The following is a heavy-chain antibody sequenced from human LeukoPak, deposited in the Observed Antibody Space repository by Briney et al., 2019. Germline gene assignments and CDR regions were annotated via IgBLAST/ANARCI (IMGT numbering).Heavy chain of an antibody. Sequence: SVKVSCKASGGTFSSYAISWVRQAPGQGLERMGRIIPIFGTANYAQKFQGRVTITTDESTSTAYMELSSLRSEDTAVYYCARPRRDGLITFDYWGQGTLVTVSS. CDR2: IIPIFGTA. CDR1: GGTFSSYA. V-gene: IGHV1-69*05. J-gene: IGHJ4*02. CDR3: ARPRRDGLITFDY. D-gene: IGHD5-24*01.